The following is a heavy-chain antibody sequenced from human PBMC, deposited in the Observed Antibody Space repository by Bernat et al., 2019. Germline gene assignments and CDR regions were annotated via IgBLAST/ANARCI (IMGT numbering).Heavy chain of an antibody. CDR3: ARGRSKAYYYYYYMDV. CDR1: GGSFSGYY. Sequence: QVQLQQWDAGLLKPSETLSLTCAVYGGSFSGYYWSWIRQPPGKGLEWIGEINHSGSTNYNPSLKSRVTISVDTSKNQFSLKLSSVTAADTAVYYCARGRSKAYYYYYYMDVWGKGTTVTVSS. CDR2: INHSGST. J-gene: IGHJ6*03. V-gene: IGHV4-34*01.